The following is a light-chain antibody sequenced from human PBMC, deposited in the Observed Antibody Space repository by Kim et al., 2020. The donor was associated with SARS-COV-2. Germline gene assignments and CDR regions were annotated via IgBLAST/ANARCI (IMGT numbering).Light chain of an antibody. CDR3: QQYNTYWT. V-gene: IGKV1-5*03. CDR1: KSINNW. CDR2: QAS. Sequence: DIQMTQYPSTLSAYVGDRVTITSRASKSINNWLVWYQQKPGKATKLLIYQASTLETGVPSRFSVSGSGTEFTLTISSLKPDDFATYYFQQYNTYWTFSQGTKVYIK. J-gene: IGKJ1*01.